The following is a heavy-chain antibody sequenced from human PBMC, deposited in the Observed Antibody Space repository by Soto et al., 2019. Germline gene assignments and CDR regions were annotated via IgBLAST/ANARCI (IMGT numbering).Heavy chain of an antibody. J-gene: IGHJ3*02. CDR3: ARESISMVWGVPRMVAFDI. CDR1: GYTFTSYA. D-gene: IGHD3-10*01. V-gene: IGHV1-3*01. CDR2: INAGNGNT. Sequence: ASVKVSCKASGYTFTSYAMHWVRQAPGQRLEWMGWINAGNGNTKYSQKFQGRVTITRDTSASTAYMELSSLRSEDTAVYYCARESISMVWGVPRMVAFDIWGQGTMVTVSS.